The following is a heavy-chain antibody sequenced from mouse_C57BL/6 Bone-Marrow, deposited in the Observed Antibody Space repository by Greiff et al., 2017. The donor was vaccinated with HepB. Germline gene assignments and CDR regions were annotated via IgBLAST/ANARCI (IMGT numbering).Heavy chain of an antibody. CDR1: GYTFTDYY. V-gene: IGHV1-76*01. J-gene: IGHJ4*01. Sequence: QVQLQQSGAELVRPGASVKLSCKASGYTFTDYYINWVKQRPGQGLEWIARIYPGSGNTYYNEKFKGKATLTAEKSSSTAYMQLSSLTSEDSAVYFCARGLPHIMDYWGQGTSVTVSS. CDR2: IYPGSGNT. D-gene: IGHD5-5*01. CDR3: ARGLPHIMDY.